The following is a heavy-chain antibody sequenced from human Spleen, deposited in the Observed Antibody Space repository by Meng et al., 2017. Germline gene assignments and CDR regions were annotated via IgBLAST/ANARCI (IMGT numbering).Heavy chain of an antibody. D-gene: IGHD3-22*01. CDR1: GYTFTSYY. J-gene: IGHJ4*02. CDR3: ARDHYYDPSGYSY. CDR2: INPSGGNT. Sequence: ASVKVSCKASGYTFTSYYIHWVRQAPGQGLEWMGMINPSGGNTTYTQRFQGRVTMTRDTSTRTVYMELSSLRSEDTAMYYCARDHYYDPSGYSYWGQGTLVTVSS. V-gene: IGHV1-46*01.